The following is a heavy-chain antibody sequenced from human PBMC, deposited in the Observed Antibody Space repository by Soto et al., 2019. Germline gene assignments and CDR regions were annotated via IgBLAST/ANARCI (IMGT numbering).Heavy chain of an antibody. V-gene: IGHV3-23*01. CDR2: ISGSGGST. J-gene: IGHJ4*02. D-gene: IGHD2-15*01. Sequence: PGGSLRLSCAASGFNFSSYAMSWVRQAPGKGLEWVSAISGSGGSTYYADSVKGRFTISRDNSKNTLYLQMNSLRAEDTAVYYCAKDSIVVVVAAAGFDYWGQGTLVTVSS. CDR3: AKDSIVVVVAAAGFDY. CDR1: GFNFSSYA.